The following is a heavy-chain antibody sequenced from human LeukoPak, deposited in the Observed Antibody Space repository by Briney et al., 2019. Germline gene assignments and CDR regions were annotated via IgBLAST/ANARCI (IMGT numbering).Heavy chain of an antibody. CDR1: GFTFSSYS. CDR3: AGGYCSGGSCYSLVGSGY. J-gene: IGHJ4*02. V-gene: IGHV3-21*01. D-gene: IGHD2-15*01. Sequence: PGGSLRLSCAASGFTFSSYSMNWVRQVPGKGLEWVSSISSSSSYIYYADSVKGRFTISRDNAKNSLYLQMNSLRAEDTAVYYCAGGYCSGGSCYSLVGSGYWGQGTLVTVSS. CDR2: ISSSSSYI.